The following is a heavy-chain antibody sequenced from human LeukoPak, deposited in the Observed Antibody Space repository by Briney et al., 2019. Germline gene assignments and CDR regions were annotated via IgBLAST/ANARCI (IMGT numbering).Heavy chain of an antibody. V-gene: IGHV4-38-2*02. J-gene: IGHJ4*02. CDR3: ARDLWVAAAGTGDY. CDR2: IYHSGST. CDR1: GYSISSGYY. D-gene: IGHD6-13*01. Sequence: SETLSLTCTVSGYSISSGYYWGWIRQPPGKGLEWIGSIYHSGSTYYNPSLKSRVTMSVDTSKNQFSLKLSSVTAADTAVYYCARDLWVAAAGTGDYWGQGTLVTVSS.